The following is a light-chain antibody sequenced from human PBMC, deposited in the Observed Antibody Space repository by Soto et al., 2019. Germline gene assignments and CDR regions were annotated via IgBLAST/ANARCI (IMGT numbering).Light chain of an antibody. CDR3: VLYMGSGISV. CDR2: NTY. J-gene: IGLJ2*01. CDR1: SGSVSTSYY. V-gene: IGLV8-61*01. Sequence: QAVVTQEPSFSVSPGGTVTLTCGLSSGSVSTSYYPSWYQQTPGQAPRTLIYNTYTRSSGVPDRFSASILGDKAALTITGAHADDESDYYCVLYMGSGISVFGGGTKLTVL.